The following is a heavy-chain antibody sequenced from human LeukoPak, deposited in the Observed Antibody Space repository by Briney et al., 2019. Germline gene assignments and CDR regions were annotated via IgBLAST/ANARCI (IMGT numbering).Heavy chain of an antibody. CDR1: GFTFSSYA. Sequence: GGSLRLPCAASGFTFSSYAMSWVRQAPGKGLEWVSAISGSGGSTYYADSVKGRFTISRDNSKNTLYLQMNSLRAEDTAVYYCAKDGILWFGELSLDYWGQGTLVTVSS. J-gene: IGHJ4*02. V-gene: IGHV3-23*01. CDR2: ISGSGGST. CDR3: AKDGILWFGELSLDY. D-gene: IGHD3-10*01.